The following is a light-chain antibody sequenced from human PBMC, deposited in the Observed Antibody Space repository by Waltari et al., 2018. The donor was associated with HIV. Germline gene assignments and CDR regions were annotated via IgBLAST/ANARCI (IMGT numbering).Light chain of an antibody. CDR3: VLFMGNGIWV. CDR2: STN. CDR1: SGSVSTSYY. J-gene: IGLJ3*02. V-gene: IGLV8-61*01. Sequence: QTVVTQEPSFSVSPGGTVTLTCGLSSGSVSTSYYPSWYQQTPGQAPRTLIYSTNTRSSGVPDRFSGSILGNKAALTITGAQAEDESDYYCVLFMGNGIWVFGGGTKLTVL.